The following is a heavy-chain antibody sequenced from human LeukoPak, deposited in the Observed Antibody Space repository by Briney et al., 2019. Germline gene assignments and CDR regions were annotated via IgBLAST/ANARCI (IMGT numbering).Heavy chain of an antibody. Sequence: GGSLRLSCVPSGFTVSSDYMTWVRQAPGKGLEWVSVIYSGGSTEYADSVKGRFIISRDNSKNTVYLQMNSLRVEDTAAYYCARDLTIFGVVPHYFDYWGQGTLVTVSS. J-gene: IGHJ4*02. CDR2: IYSGGST. CDR3: ARDLTIFGVVPHYFDY. CDR1: GFTVSSDY. D-gene: IGHD3-3*01. V-gene: IGHV3-66*01.